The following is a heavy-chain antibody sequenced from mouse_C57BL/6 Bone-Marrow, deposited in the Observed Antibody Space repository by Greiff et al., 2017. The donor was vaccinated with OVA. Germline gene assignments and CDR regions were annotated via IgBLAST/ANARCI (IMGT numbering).Heavy chain of an antibody. Sequence: EVNVVESEGGLVQPGSSMKLSCTASGFTFSDYYMAWVRQVPEKGLEWVANINYDGSSTYYLDSLKSRFIISRDNAKNILYLQMSSLKSEDTATYYCARGGLGGGFAYWGQGTLVTVSA. CDR3: ARGGLGGGFAY. J-gene: IGHJ3*01. CDR2: INYDGSST. D-gene: IGHD4-1*01. V-gene: IGHV5-16*01. CDR1: GFTFSDYY.